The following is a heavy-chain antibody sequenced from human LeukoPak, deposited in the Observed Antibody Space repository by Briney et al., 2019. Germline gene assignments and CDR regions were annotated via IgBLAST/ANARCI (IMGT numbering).Heavy chain of an antibody. J-gene: IGHJ1*01. Sequence: GGSLRLSCAASGFTVSSYWMSWVRQTPGKGLEWVAKINKDGSEKYYMDTVRGRFTISRDNARNSLSLQMNSLRVEDTAVYYCARELVVGPAEYFQNWGQGTLVTVSS. D-gene: IGHD2-8*02. CDR2: INKDGSEK. CDR3: ARELVVGPAEYFQN. V-gene: IGHV3-7*01. CDR1: GFTVSSYW.